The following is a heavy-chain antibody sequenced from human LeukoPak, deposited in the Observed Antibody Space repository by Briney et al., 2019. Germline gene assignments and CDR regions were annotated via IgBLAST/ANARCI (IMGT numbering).Heavy chain of an antibody. V-gene: IGHV4-59*12. CDR1: GGSISSYY. CDR2: IYYSGST. J-gene: IGHJ4*02. Sequence: PSETLSLTCTVSGGSISSYYWSWIRQPPGKGLEWIGYIYYSGSTNYNPSLKSRVTISVDTSKNQFSLKLSSVTAADTAVYYCARVANKQQLVQGFDYWGQGTLVTVSS. CDR3: ARVANKQQLVQGFDY. D-gene: IGHD6-13*01.